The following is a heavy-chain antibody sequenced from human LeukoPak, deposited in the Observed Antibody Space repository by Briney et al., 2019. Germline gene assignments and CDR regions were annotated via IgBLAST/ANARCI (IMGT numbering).Heavy chain of an antibody. D-gene: IGHD6-19*01. V-gene: IGHV3-11*01. CDR3: ARSSYDYGMDV. CDR2: ISSGSTI. J-gene: IGHJ6*02. Sequence: GGSLRLSCAASGFTFSDYYMSWLRQAPGKGLEWLSYISSGSTIYYADSVMGRFTISRDNAKNSLYLQMNSLRAEDTAVYYCARSSYDYGMDVWGQGTTVTVSS. CDR1: GFTFSDYY.